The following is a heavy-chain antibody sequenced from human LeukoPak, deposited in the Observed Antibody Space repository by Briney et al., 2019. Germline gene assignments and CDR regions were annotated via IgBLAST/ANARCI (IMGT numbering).Heavy chain of an antibody. J-gene: IGHJ3*02. Sequence: SETLSPTCTVSGGSISSYYWSWIRQPAGKGLEWIGRIYTSGSTNYNPSLKSRVTISVDKSKNQFSLKLSSVTAADTAVYYCAGDLVGDGYNDDAFDIWGQGTMVTVSS. V-gene: IGHV4-4*07. CDR1: GGSISSYY. CDR2: IYTSGST. D-gene: IGHD5-24*01. CDR3: AGDLVGDGYNDDAFDI.